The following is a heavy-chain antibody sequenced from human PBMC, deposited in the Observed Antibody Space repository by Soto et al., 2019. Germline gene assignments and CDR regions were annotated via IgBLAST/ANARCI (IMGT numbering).Heavy chain of an antibody. Sequence: QVQLVQSGAEVKKPGSSVKVSCKASGGTFSSYAISWVRQAPGQGLEWMGGIIPIFGTANYAQKFQGRVKITADESTSTAYMELSSLRSEDTAVYYCARDGALVVPAATPYYYYYGMDVWGQGTTVTVSS. V-gene: IGHV1-69*01. CDR3: ARDGALVVPAATPYYYYYGMDV. J-gene: IGHJ6*02. CDR2: IIPIFGTA. D-gene: IGHD2-2*01. CDR1: GGTFSSYA.